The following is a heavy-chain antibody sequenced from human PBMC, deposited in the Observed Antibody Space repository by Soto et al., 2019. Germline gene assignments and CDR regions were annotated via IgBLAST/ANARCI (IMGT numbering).Heavy chain of an antibody. D-gene: IGHD4-17*01. CDR2: SNPNKGGT. J-gene: IGHJ4*02. CDR1: GYTFTGYY. Sequence: ASVQDSCKASGYTFTGYYMHWVRQATEQWLEWMRFSNPNKGGTNYAQKFQGRVTMTRNTSISTAYMELSRLRSDDTAVFYCARPDYGDYTWLDYWGQGTLVTVPQ. CDR3: ARPDYGDYTWLDY. V-gene: IGHV1-2*02.